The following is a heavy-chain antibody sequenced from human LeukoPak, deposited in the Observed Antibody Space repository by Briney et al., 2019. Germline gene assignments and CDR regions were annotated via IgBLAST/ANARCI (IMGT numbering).Heavy chain of an antibody. V-gene: IGHV1-24*01. Sequence: ASVKVSCKVSGYTLTELSMHWVRHPHAKGIERKGGFDLEDGETIYEQQFQGRVTMTEDTSTDTAYMELSSLRSEDTAVYYCATVHSGWTRFDYWGQGTLVTVSS. CDR2: FDLEDGET. CDR3: ATVHSGWTRFDY. CDR1: GYTLTELS. D-gene: IGHD6-19*01. J-gene: IGHJ4*02.